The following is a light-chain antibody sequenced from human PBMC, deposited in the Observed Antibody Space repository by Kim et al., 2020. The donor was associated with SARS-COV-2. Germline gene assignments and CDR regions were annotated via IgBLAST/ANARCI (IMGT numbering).Light chain of an antibody. Sequence: SASVGARVTITCRASQSISNWLAWYQQKPGKAPKLLIYKASGLETGVPSRFSGSGSGTEFTLTIRSLQPDDSATYYCQQYYSYPFTFGQGTKLEI. CDR3: QQYYSYPFT. CDR1: QSISNW. J-gene: IGKJ2*01. CDR2: KAS. V-gene: IGKV1-5*03.